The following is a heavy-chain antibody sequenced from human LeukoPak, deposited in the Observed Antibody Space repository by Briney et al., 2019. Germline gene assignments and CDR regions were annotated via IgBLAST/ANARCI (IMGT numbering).Heavy chain of an antibody. J-gene: IGHJ4*02. CDR2: INSDGSVT. D-gene: IGHD2-2*01. CDR1: GFTFSGNW. Sequence: PGGSLRLSCAASGFTFSGNWMHWVRQVPGKGLVWVSRINSDGSVTNYADSVKGRFTISRDNAKNTLYLQMNSLRAEDTAVYYCARGVVVPAAMGYYFDYWGQGTLVTVSS. V-gene: IGHV3-74*01. CDR3: ARGVVVPAAMGYYFDY.